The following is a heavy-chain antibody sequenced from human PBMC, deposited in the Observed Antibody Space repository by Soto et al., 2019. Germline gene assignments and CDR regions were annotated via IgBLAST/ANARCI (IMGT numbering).Heavy chain of an antibody. Sequence: LSLTCTVSGDSVSSVGFHWAWLRRPPGKGLEWIGYIYNGGSTYYRPSLESRMHMSPDATRNHYSLRLTSVTAADTAVYFCARAPVGLDTISYFDYWGQGKLVTVSS. CDR2: IYNGGST. CDR1: GDSVSSVGFH. V-gene: IGHV4-30-4*01. CDR3: ARAPVGLDTISYFDY. D-gene: IGHD3-3*01. J-gene: IGHJ4*02.